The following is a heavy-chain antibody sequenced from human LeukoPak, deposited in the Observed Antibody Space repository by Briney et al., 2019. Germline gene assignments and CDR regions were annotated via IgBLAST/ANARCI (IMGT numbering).Heavy chain of an antibody. V-gene: IGHV4-59*01. CDR1: GGSISSYY. D-gene: IGHD3-9*01. Sequence: SETLSLTCTVSGGSISSYYWSWIRQPPGKGLEWIGYIYYSGSTNYNPSLKSRVTISVDTSKNQFSLKLSSVTAADTAVYYCARWGYDILTGYYQDYWGQGTLVTVSS. CDR3: ARWGYDILTGYYQDY. J-gene: IGHJ4*02. CDR2: IYYSGST.